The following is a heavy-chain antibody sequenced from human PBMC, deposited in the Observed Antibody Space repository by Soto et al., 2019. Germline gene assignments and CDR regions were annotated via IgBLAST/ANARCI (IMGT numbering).Heavy chain of an antibody. J-gene: IGHJ4*02. CDR1: GFTFSSYG. D-gene: IGHD3-3*01. Sequence: GGSLRLSCAASGFTFSSYGMHWVRQAPGKGLEWVAVIWYDRSNKYYADSVKGRFTISRDNSKNTLYLQMNSLRAEDTAVYYCASDWTNSPVDYFDFWGKGTLVTVSS. V-gene: IGHV3-33*01. CDR3: ASDWTNSPVDYFDF. CDR2: IWYDRSNK.